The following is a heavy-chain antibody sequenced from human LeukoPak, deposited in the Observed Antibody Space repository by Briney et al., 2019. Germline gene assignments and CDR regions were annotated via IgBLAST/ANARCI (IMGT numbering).Heavy chain of an antibody. CDR3: ASSIRFLEWLTTNGDGAFDI. Sequence: SETLSLTCAVYGGSFSGYYWSWIRQPPGKGLEWIGEINHSGSTNYNPSLKSRVTISVDTSKNQFSLKLSSVTAADTAVYYCASSIRFLEWLTTNGDGAFDIWGQGTMVTVSS. D-gene: IGHD3-3*01. J-gene: IGHJ3*02. CDR1: GGSFSGYY. CDR2: INHSGST. V-gene: IGHV4-34*01.